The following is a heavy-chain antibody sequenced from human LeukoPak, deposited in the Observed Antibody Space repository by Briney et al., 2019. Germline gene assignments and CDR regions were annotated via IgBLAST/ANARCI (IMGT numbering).Heavy chain of an antibody. V-gene: IGHV4-61*02. Sequence: SQTLSLTCTVSGGSISSVSYYRSWIRQPAGKGLEWIGRIYTSGSTNYNPSLKSRVTISVDTSKNQFSLKLSSVTAADTAVYYCAREGQLDYYYYYYMDVWGKGTTVTVSS. CDR1: GGSISSVSYY. CDR3: AREGQLDYYYYYYMDV. J-gene: IGHJ6*03. CDR2: IYTSGST. D-gene: IGHD6-6*01.